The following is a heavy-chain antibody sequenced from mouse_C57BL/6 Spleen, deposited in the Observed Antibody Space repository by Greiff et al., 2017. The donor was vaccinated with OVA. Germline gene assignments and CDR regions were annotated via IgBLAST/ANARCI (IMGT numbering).Heavy chain of an antibody. J-gene: IGHJ4*01. CDR3: ARYYYGSSFWDY. CDR2: ISGGGGNT. Sequence: EVKLMESGGGLVKPGGSLKLSCAASGFTFSSYTMSWVRQTPEKRLEWVATISGGGGNTYYPDSVKGRFTIARANAKNTLYLQMSSLRSEDTALYYCARYYYGSSFWDYWGQGTSVTVSS. CDR1: GFTFSSYT. V-gene: IGHV5-9*01. D-gene: IGHD1-1*01.